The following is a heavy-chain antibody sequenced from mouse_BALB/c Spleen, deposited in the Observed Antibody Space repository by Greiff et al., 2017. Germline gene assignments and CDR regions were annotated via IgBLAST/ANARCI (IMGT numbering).Heavy chain of an antibody. Sequence: DVMLVESGGGLVQPGGSRKLSCAASGFTFSSFGMHWVRQAPEKGLEWVAYISSGSSTIYYADTVKGRFTISRDNPKNTLFLQMTSLRSEDTAMYYCAREGSTNNYAMDYWGQGTSVTVSS. D-gene: IGHD5-1*01. CDR1: GFTFSSFG. J-gene: IGHJ4*01. CDR2: ISSGSSTI. CDR3: AREGSTNNYAMDY. V-gene: IGHV5-17*02.